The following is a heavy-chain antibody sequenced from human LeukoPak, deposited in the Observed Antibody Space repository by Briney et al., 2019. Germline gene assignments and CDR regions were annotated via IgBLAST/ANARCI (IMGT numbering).Heavy chain of an antibody. J-gene: IGHJ4*02. Sequence: SETLSLTCTVSGGSITSYYWSWIRQPAGKGLEWIGRIYSSGSTNCNPSLKSRVTMSVDTSKNQFSLKLTSLTAADTAVYYCAGFSYEVFDYWGQGTLVTVSS. CDR2: IYSSGST. V-gene: IGHV4-4*07. CDR3: AGFSYEVFDY. D-gene: IGHD3-3*01. CDR1: GGSITSYY.